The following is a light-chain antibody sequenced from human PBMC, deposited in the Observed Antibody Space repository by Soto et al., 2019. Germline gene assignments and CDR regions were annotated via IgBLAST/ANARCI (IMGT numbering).Light chain of an antibody. CDR2: GAS. CDR3: QKYVSPPIT. CDR1: QSVTSSY. Sequence: EIVFTHSPCTLSLSPVERATLSFMASQSVTSSYLAWYQQKPGQAPRLLIYGASSRATGIPDRFSGSGSGTDFTLTISRLEPEDFAVYYCQKYVSPPITFGQGTRLEIK. J-gene: IGKJ5*01. V-gene: IGKV3-20*01.